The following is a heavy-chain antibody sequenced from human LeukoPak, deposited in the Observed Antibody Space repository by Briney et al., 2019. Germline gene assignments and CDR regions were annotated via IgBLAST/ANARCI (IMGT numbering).Heavy chain of an antibody. Sequence: ASVKVSCKASGGTFSSYAISWVRQAPGQGLEWMGRIIPILGIANYAQKFQGRVTITADKSTSTAYMELSSLRSEDTAVYYCATEYSSSLDAFDIWGQGTMVTVSS. CDR3: ATEYSSSLDAFDI. D-gene: IGHD6-13*01. CDR2: IIPILGIA. V-gene: IGHV1-69*04. J-gene: IGHJ3*02. CDR1: GGTFSSYA.